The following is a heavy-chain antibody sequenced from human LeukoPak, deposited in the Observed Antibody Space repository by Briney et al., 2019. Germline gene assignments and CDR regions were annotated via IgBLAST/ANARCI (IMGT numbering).Heavy chain of an antibody. Sequence: ASVQVSCKSSGYSFTGHYMHWMRQAPGQGLEWMGWINPNTGGAKYAQELQGRVTLTRDTSISTAFMYLDRLRSDDTAVYYCATGGSGLYFDSWGQGTTVTVSS. CDR2: INPNTGGA. D-gene: IGHD3-16*01. CDR3: ATGGSGLYFDS. J-gene: IGHJ4*02. V-gene: IGHV1-2*02. CDR1: GYSFTGHY.